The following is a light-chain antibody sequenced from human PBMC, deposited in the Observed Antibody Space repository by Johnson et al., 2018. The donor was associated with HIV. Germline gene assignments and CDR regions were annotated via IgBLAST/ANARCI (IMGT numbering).Light chain of an antibody. V-gene: IGLV1-51*02. CDR2: EDN. J-gene: IGLJ1*01. CDR1: SSNIENYF. Sequence: QSVLTQPPSVSAAPGQKVTISCSGNSSNIENYFVSWYQQLPGAAPRLVIYEDNKRPSGIPDRFSGSKSGASATLGITGLQTGAEADYYCGIWDASLSPHYVFGTGTKVTVL. CDR3: GIWDASLSPHYV.